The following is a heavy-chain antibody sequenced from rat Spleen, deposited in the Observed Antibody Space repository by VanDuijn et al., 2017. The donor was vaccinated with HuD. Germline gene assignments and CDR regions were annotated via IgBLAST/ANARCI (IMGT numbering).Heavy chain of an antibody. CDR1: GFTFTNYN. D-gene: IGHD1-1*01. CDR2: TSYDGSTT. Sequence: EVQLVESGGGLVQPGRSMKLSCAASGFTFTNYNMAWVRQAPKKGLEWVATTSYDGSTTNYRGSVKGRFTISRDNAKDTLYLQMNSLRSEDTATYYCARHGTSVRVWFAYWGQGTLVTVSS. J-gene: IGHJ3*01. V-gene: IGHV5-22*01. CDR3: ARHGTSVRVWFAY.